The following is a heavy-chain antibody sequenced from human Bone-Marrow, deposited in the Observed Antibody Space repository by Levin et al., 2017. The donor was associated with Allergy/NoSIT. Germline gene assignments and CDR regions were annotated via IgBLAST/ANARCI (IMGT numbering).Heavy chain of an antibody. CDR2: IIPIFGTA. CDR3: ARASDMAGNGYCSGGSCYYYYMDV. Sequence: KISCKASGGTFSSYAISWVRQAPGQGLEWMGGIIPIFGTANYAQKFQGRVTITADESTSTAYMELSSLRSEDTAVYYCARASDMAGNGYCSGGSCYYYYMDVWGKGTTVTVSS. J-gene: IGHJ6*03. D-gene: IGHD2-15*01. V-gene: IGHV1-69*01. CDR1: GGTFSSYA.